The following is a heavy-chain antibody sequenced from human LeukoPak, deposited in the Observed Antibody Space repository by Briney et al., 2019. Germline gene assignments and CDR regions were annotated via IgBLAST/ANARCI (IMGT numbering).Heavy chain of an antibody. CDR2: FDPEDGET. J-gene: IGHJ4*02. CDR1: GYTLTELS. D-gene: IGHD1-26*01. V-gene: IGHV1-24*01. CDR3: ATDRSGIVGATPFDY. Sequence: ASVKVSCKVSGYTLTELSMHWVRQAPGKGLEWMGGFDPEDGETIYAQKFQGRVTMTEDTSTDTAYMGLSSLRSEDTAVYYCATDRSGIVGATPFDYWGQGTLVTASS.